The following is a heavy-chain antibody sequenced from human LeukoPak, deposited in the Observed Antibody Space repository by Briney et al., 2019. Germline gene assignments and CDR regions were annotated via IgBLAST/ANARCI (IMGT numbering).Heavy chain of an antibody. V-gene: IGHV4-38-2*02. J-gene: IGHJ3*02. Sequence: PSETLSLTCTVSGYSISSGYYWGWIRQPPGKGLEWIGSIYHSGSTYYNPSLKSRVTISVDTSKNQFSLKLSSVTAADTAVYYCARDVGWPFDAFDIWGQGTMVTVSS. CDR3: ARDVGWPFDAFDI. D-gene: IGHD1-26*01. CDR1: GYSISSGYY. CDR2: IYHSGST.